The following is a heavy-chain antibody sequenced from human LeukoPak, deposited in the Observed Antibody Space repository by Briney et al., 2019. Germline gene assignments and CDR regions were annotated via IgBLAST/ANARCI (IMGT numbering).Heavy chain of an antibody. CDR3: AREGSSGWYGHDY. J-gene: IGHJ4*02. V-gene: IGHV4-59*01. CDR2: IYYSGST. Sequence: SETLSPTCTVSGGSISSYYWSWIRQPPGKGLEWIGYIYYSGSTNYNPSLKSRVTISVDTSKNQFSLKLSSVTAADTAVYYCAREGSSGWYGHDYWGQGTLVTVSS. CDR1: GGSISSYY. D-gene: IGHD6-19*01.